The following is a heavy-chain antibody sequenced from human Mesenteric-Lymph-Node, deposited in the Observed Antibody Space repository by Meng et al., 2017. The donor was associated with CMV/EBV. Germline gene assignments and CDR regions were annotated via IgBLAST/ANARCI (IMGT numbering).Heavy chain of an antibody. CDR1: GFTFSTYG. CDR3: AKDDCTRISCRYYFDY. V-gene: IGHV3-30*02. Sequence: GESLKISCAASGFTFSTYGMHWVRQAPGKGLEWVAFIRYDGRSDHYEDSVKGRSTISRDNSKDTLYLQMNSLRAEDTAMYYCAKDDCTRISCRYYFDYWGQGTPVTVSS. J-gene: IGHJ4*02. D-gene: IGHD2-2*01. CDR2: IRYDGRSD.